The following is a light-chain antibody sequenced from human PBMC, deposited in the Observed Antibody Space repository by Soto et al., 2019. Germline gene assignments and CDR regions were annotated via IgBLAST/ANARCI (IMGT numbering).Light chain of an antibody. Sequence: DIQMTQSPSTLSASVGDRVTITCRASQTISSWLAWYQQKPGKAPKLLIYKASSLESGVPSRFSGSGSGTEFTLTVSSLQPDDFATYYCQQYDSYQWKFGQGPQVEVK. CDR2: KAS. V-gene: IGKV1-5*03. J-gene: IGKJ1*01. CDR3: QQYDSYQWK. CDR1: QTISSW.